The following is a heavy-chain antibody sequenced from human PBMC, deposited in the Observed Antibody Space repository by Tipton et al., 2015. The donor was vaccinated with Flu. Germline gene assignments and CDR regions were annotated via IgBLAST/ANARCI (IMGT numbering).Heavy chain of an antibody. CDR2: IHYSGST. Sequence: TLSLTCTVSGGSISSYYWSWIRQPPGKGLEWIGYIHYSGSTNYNPSLKSRATISVDTSKNQISLQLNSVTAADTAVYYCARDGAYYNYVWGSYRDQNWFD. J-gene: IGHJ5*02. CDR3: ARDGAYYNYVWGSYRDQNWFD. CDR1: GGSISSYY. V-gene: IGHV4-59*01. D-gene: IGHD3-16*02.